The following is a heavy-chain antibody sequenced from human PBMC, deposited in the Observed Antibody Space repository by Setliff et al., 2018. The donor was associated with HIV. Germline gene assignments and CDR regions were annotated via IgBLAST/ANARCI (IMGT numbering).Heavy chain of an antibody. CDR1: GFIFSNYG. CDR3: AKGMISFGGVIGDAFDI. D-gene: IGHD3-16*02. Sequence: GGSLRLSCAASGFIFSNYGMHWVRQAPGKGLEWVAVISYDGSNKYYADSVKGRFTISRDNSKSTLYLQMNSLRPEDTAVYYCAKGMISFGGVIGDAFDIWGQGTMVTVSS. CDR2: ISYDGSNK. V-gene: IGHV3-30*18. J-gene: IGHJ3*02.